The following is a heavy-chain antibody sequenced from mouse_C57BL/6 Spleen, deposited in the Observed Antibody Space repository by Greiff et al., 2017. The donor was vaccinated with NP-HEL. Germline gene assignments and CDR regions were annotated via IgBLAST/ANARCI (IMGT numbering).Heavy chain of an antibody. CDR2: ISSGGSYT. CDR3: ARHEITTVVATGEFDY. J-gene: IGHJ2*01. Sequence: EVKLVESGGDLVKPGGSLKLSCAASGFTFSSYGMSWVRQTPDKRLEWVATISSGGSYTYYPDSVKGRFTISRDNAKNTLYLQMSSLKSEDTAMYYCARHEITTVVATGEFDYWGQGTTLTVSS. D-gene: IGHD1-1*01. V-gene: IGHV5-6*01. CDR1: GFTFSSYG.